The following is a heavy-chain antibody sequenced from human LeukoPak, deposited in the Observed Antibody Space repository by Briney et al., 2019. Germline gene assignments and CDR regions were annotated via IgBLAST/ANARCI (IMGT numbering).Heavy chain of an antibody. CDR3: ANRY. V-gene: IGHV3-30-3*01. CDR2: ISYDGSNK. Sequence: TGGSLRLSCAASGFTFSSYAMSWVRQAPGKGLEWVAVISYDGSNKYYADSVKGRFTISRDNSKNTLYLQMNSLRAEDTAVYYCANRYWGQGTLVTVSS. J-gene: IGHJ4*02. CDR1: GFTFSSYA.